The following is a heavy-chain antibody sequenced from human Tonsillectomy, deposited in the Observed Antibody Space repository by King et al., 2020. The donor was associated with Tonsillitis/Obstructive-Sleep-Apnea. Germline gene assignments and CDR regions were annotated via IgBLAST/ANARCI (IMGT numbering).Heavy chain of an antibody. Sequence: VQLQESGPGLVKPSETLSLTCSVSGGSIISEHWTWIRQTPGKGLEWIGYIYYSGKTNYSPSLKSRLTMSVDTSKNQFSLKLSSVTAADTAVYYCARQSGGTYTQGAFDIWGRGTMVTVSS. V-gene: IGHV4-59*08. CDR3: ARQSGGTYTQGAFDI. J-gene: IGHJ3*02. D-gene: IGHD3-3*01. CDR1: GGSIISEH. CDR2: IYYSGKT.